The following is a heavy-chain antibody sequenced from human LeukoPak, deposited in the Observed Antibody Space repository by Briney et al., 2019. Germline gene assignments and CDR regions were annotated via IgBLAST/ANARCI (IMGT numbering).Heavy chain of an antibody. V-gene: IGHV4-31*03. D-gene: IGHD4-17*01. CDR3: ARNYGDYVSPWFDY. CDR1: GGSISSGGYY. J-gene: IGHJ4*02. Sequence: SETLSLTCTVSGGSISSGGYYWSWIRQHPGKGLEWIGYIYYSGSTYYNPSLKSRVTISVDTSKNQFSLKLSSVTAADTAVYYCARNYGDYVSPWFDYWGQGTLVTVSS. CDR2: IYYSGST.